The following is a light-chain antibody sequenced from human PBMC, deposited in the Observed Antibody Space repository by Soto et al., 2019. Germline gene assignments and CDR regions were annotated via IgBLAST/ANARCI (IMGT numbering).Light chain of an antibody. CDR3: QQYDNLSWT. J-gene: IGKJ1*01. V-gene: IGKV3-20*01. Sequence: EIVLTQSPGTLSLSPGERATLSCRASQSISNSYLAWYQQKPGQAPRLLIYGAFNRATGTLDRFSGSGSGTDFTLTISRLEPEDFAVDFCQQYDNLSWTFGQGTKVDIK. CDR2: GAF. CDR1: QSISNSY.